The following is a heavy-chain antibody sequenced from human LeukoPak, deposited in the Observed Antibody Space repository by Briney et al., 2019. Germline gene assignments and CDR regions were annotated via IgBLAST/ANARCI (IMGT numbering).Heavy chain of an antibody. CDR3: AKGLRGTPVDY. D-gene: IGHD1-1*01. CDR1: GGSFSGYY. J-gene: IGHJ4*02. V-gene: IGHV3-23*01. CDR2: ISGGGGST. Sequence: ETLSLTCAVYGGSFSGYYWSWVRQAPGKGLEWVSAISGGGGSTYYADSVKGRFTISRDNSKNTLYLQMNSLRAEDTAVYYCAKGLRGTPVDYWGQGTLVTVSS.